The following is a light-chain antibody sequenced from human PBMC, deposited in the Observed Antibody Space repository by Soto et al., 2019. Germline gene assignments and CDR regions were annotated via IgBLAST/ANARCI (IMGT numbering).Light chain of an antibody. CDR2: RTS. V-gene: IGKV3-15*01. CDR3: QQYNNWPRTT. CDR1: QSISSN. J-gene: IGKJ4*01. Sequence: ETVMTQSPATLSVSPWERATLSCRASQSISSNLAWYQQKPGQAPRLLMLRTSTRATGVPARFSGSGSGTEFNITISSLQSEDFAVYYCQQYNNWPRTTFGGGTKVDIK.